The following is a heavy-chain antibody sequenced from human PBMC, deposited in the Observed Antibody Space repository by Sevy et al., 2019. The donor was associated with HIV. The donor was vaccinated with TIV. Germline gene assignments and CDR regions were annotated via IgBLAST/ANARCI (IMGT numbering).Heavy chain of an antibody. Sequence: ASVKVSCKASGYTFTGYYMHWVRQAPGQGLEWMGRINPNSGGTNYAQKFQGRVTMTRDTSISTAYMELGRLRSDDTAVYYCARGGRAARVFYYYYGMDVWGQGTTVTVSS. V-gene: IGHV1-2*06. D-gene: IGHD6-6*01. CDR1: GYTFTGYY. CDR3: ARGGRAARVFYYYYGMDV. J-gene: IGHJ6*02. CDR2: INPNSGGT.